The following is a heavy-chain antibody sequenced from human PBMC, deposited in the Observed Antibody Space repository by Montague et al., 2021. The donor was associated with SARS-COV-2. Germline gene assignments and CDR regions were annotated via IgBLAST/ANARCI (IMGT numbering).Heavy chain of an antibody. V-gene: IGHV3-30*04. Sequence: SLRLSCAASGFTFSSYAMHWVRQAPGKGLEWVAVISYDGSNKYYADSVKGRFTISRDNSKNTLYLQMNSLRAEDTAVYYCARGFRGGYSTFDYWGQGTLVTASS. CDR1: GFTFSSYA. CDR3: ARGFRGGYSTFDY. J-gene: IGHJ4*02. D-gene: IGHD2-21*01. CDR2: ISYDGSNK.